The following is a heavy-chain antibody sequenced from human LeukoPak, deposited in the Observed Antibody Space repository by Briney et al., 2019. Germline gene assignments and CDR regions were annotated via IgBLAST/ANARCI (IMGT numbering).Heavy chain of an antibody. CDR3: ARGARSGDWFDP. CDR2: IYYSGST. Sequence: SETLSLTCTVSGGSISSYYWGWIRQPPGKGLEWIGSIYYSGSTYYNPSLKSRVTISVDTSKNQFSLKLSSVTAADTAVYYCARGARSGDWFDPWGQGTLVTVSS. CDR1: GGSISSYY. D-gene: IGHD3-10*01. V-gene: IGHV4-39*07. J-gene: IGHJ5*02.